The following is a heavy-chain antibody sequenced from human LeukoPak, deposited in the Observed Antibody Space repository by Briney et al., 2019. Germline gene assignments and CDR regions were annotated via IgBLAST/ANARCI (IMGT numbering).Heavy chain of an antibody. J-gene: IGHJ5*02. CDR1: GGSITIDY. CDR3: SRRGANDL. D-gene: IGHD3-10*01. CDR2: IFTSGST. V-gene: IGHV4-4*07. Sequence: SETLSLTCTVVGGSITIDYWSWIRQPAGKGLEWIGRIFTSGSTAYNPSLKSRVTMSLDTSKNQFFLKLSSVTAADTAAYFCSRRGANDLWGQGTLVTVSS.